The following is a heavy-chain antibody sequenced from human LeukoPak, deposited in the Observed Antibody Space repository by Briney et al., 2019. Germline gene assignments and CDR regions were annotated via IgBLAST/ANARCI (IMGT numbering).Heavy chain of an antibody. CDR1: GFTLSSHP. J-gene: IGHJ3*02. Sequence: PGGSLRLSCAASGFTLSSHPMSEVRDPPGKTLEGFSAISGRGRSTYYPHSVKGRFTISRDNSKNTLYLQMNSLRAEGTAVYYCANEAAFDIWGQGTMVTVSS. CDR2: ISGRGRST. CDR3: ANEAAFDI. V-gene: IGHV3-23*01.